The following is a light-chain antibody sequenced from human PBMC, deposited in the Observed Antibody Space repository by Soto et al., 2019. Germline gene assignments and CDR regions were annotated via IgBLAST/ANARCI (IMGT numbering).Light chain of an antibody. V-gene: IGLV2-11*01. CDR3: VLYMRSGISV. CDR2: DVN. Sequence: QSAPTQPRSVSGSPGQSVAISCTGTSSNFVGDKYVAWYQKHPGKAPRLVIFDVNKRPSGVPDRFSGSKSGNTASLTISGLQAEDEADYYCVLYMRSGISVFGGGTQLTVL. CDR1: SSNFVGDKY. J-gene: IGLJ2*01.